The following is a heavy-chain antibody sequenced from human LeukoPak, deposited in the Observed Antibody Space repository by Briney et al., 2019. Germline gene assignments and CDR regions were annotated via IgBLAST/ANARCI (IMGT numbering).Heavy chain of an antibody. Sequence: SETLPLTCTVSGGSVSSGSYYWSWIRQPPGKGLEWIAYIYYSGSTNYNPSLKSRVTISVDTSENQFSLKLSSVTAADTAVYYCARGYCSGGSCYYDYWGQGTLVTVSS. D-gene: IGHD2-15*01. CDR3: ARGYCSGGSCYYDY. V-gene: IGHV4-61*01. CDR2: IYYSGST. J-gene: IGHJ4*02. CDR1: GGSVSSGSYY.